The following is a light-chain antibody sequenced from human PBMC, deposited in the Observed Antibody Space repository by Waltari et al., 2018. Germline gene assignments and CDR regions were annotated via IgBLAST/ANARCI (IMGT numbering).Light chain of an antibody. CDR3: CSYAGSSTFHVV. V-gene: IGLV2-23*03. CDR2: EGS. J-gene: IGLJ2*01. Sequence: QSALTQPASVSGSPGQSIPITCTGTSRDGGSYNLVSCYQQHPGKAPKIMIYEGSKRPSGVSNRFSGSKSGNTASLTISGLQAEDEADYYCCSYAGSSTFHVVFGGGTKLTVL. CDR1: SRDGGSYNL.